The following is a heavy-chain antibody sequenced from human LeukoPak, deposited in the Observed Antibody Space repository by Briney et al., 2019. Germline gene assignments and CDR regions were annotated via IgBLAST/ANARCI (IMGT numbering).Heavy chain of an antibody. Sequence: GASVKVSCKASGYTFTGYYMHWVRQAPGQGLEWMGWINPNSGATNYAQKFQGRVTMTRDTSISTAYMELSRLRSDDTAVYYCARGQYQLLSVDPWGQGTLVTVSS. V-gene: IGHV1-2*02. J-gene: IGHJ5*02. D-gene: IGHD2-2*01. CDR3: ARGQYQLLSVDP. CDR2: INPNSGAT. CDR1: GYTFTGYY.